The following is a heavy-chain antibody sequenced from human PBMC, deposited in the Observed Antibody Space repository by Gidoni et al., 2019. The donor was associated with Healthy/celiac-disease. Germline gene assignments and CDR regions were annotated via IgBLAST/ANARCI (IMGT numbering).Heavy chain of an antibody. D-gene: IGHD1-26*01. CDR3: AKDLTREEVGATMGWFDP. Sequence: EVQLLESGGGLVQPGGSLRLSCAASGFPFSSYAMSWVRQAPGKGLEWVSAISGSGGSTYYADSVKGRFTISRDNSKNTLYLQMNSLRAEDTAVYYCAKDLTREEVGATMGWFDPWGQGTLVTVSS. V-gene: IGHV3-23*01. CDR1: GFPFSSYA. CDR2: ISGSGGST. J-gene: IGHJ5*02.